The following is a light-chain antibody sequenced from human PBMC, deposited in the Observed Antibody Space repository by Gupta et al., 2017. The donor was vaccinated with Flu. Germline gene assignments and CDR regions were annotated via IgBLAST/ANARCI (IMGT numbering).Light chain of an antibody. CDR2: DVT. V-gene: IGLV2-14*01. CDR3: SSYTSSRIVV. Sequence: QSALTQPASVSGSPGQSITISCSGTSSDVGGYNYVSWYQQYPGRVPKLMIYDVTNRPSGVSNRFSGSKSGNTASLTISGLQAEDEADYYCSSYTSSRIVVFGGGTKVTVL. CDR1: SSDVGGYNY. J-gene: IGLJ2*01.